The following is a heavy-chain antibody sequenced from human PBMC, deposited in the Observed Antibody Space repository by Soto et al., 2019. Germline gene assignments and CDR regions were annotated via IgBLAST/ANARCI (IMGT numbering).Heavy chain of an antibody. D-gene: IGHD3-3*01. CDR3: ARAKTYYDFWSGSLNWFDP. CDR2: IYYSGST. J-gene: IGHJ5*02. CDR1: GGSISSGDYY. V-gene: IGHV4-30-4*01. Sequence: PSETLSLTCTVSGGSISSGDYYWSWIRQPPGKGLEWIGYIYYSGSTYYNPSLKSRVTISVDTSKNQFSLKLSSVTAADTAVYYCARAKTYYDFWSGSLNWFDPWGQGTLVTVSS.